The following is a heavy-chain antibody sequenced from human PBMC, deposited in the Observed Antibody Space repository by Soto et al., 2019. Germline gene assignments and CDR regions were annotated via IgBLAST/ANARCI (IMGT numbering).Heavy chain of an antibody. V-gene: IGHV3-49*03. CDR1: GFTFGDYA. CDR3: TRDPHYDFWSGYLRKPMDV. D-gene: IGHD3-3*01. Sequence: PGGSLRLSCTAAGFTFGDYAMSWFRQAPGKGLEWVGFIRSKAYGGTTEYAASVKGRFTISRDDSKSIAYLQMNSLKTEDTAVYYCTRDPHYDFWSGYLRKPMDVWGQGTTVTVSS. CDR2: IRSKAYGGTT. J-gene: IGHJ6*02.